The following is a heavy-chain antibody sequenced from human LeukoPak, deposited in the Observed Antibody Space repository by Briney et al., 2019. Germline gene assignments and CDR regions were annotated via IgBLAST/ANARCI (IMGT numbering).Heavy chain of an antibody. D-gene: IGHD2-2*01. J-gene: IGHJ4*02. CDR3: SRQTDSCHDY. V-gene: IGHV3-73*01. CDR2: IRSKSNNYAT. CDR1: GFTLSDSA. Sequence: PGGSLRLSCAASGFTLSDSAMHWVRQTSGKGLEWVGRIRSKSNNYATEYAASVRGRFTISRDDSKNTAYLQMNSLETDDTAVYYCSRQTDSCHDYWGQGTLVTVSS.